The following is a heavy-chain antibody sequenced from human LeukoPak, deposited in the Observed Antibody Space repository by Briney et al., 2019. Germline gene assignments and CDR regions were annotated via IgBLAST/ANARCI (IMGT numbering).Heavy chain of an antibody. Sequence: ASVKVSCKASGYTFTSYGISWVRQAPGQGLEWMGWISAYNGNTNYAQKLQGRVTMTRDTSTSTVYMELSSLRSEDTAVYYCARGVGYGDYLDYWGQGTLVTVSS. V-gene: IGHV1-18*01. CDR2: ISAYNGNT. CDR3: ARGVGYGDYLDY. J-gene: IGHJ4*02. CDR1: GYTFTSYG. D-gene: IGHD4-17*01.